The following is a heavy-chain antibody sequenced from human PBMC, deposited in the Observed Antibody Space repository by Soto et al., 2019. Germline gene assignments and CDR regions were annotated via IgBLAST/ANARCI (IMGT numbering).Heavy chain of an antibody. V-gene: IGHV3-53*01. Sequence: GGSLRLSCAASGFTVSSNYMSWVRQAPGKGLEWVSVIYSGGSTYYADSVKGRFTISRDNSKNTLYLQMNSLRAEDTAVYYCARDTYGDYYYYYGMDVWGQGTTVTVSS. CDR3: ARDTYGDYYYYYGMDV. CDR2: IYSGGST. D-gene: IGHD4-17*01. J-gene: IGHJ6*02. CDR1: GFTVSSNY.